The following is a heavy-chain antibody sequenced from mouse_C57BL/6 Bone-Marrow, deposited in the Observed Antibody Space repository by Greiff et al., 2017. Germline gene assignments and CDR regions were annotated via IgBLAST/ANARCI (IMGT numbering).Heavy chain of an antibody. CDR3: TNYYGSPYYYAMDY. D-gene: IGHD1-1*01. Sequence: EVQLQQSGEGLVKPGGSLKLSCAASGFTFSSYAMSWVRQTPEKRLEWVAYISSGGDYIYYADTVKGRFTISRDNARNTLYLQMSSLKSEDTAMYYCTNYYGSPYYYAMDYWGQGTSVTVSS. V-gene: IGHV5-9-1*02. J-gene: IGHJ4*01. CDR1: GFTFSSYA. CDR2: ISSGGDYI.